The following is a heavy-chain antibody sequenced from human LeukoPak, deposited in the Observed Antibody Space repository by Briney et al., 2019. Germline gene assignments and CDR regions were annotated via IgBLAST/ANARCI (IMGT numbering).Heavy chain of an antibody. V-gene: IGHV3-74*01. Sequence: GGSLRLSCAASGFTFIAYGMQWVRQAPGKGLVWVSRINNDGSSTSYADSVRGRFTTSRDNAKNTLYLQMNSLRAEDTGVYYCARELPREVTLDYWGQGTLVTVSS. CDR2: INNDGSST. CDR1: GFTFIAYG. J-gene: IGHJ4*02. CDR3: ARELPREVTLDY. D-gene: IGHD2-21*02.